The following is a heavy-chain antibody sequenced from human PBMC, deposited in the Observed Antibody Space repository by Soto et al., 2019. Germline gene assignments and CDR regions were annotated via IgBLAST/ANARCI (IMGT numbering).Heavy chain of an antibody. CDR2: ISGSGGST. Sequence: EVQLLESGGGLVQPGGSLRLSCAASGFTFSSYAMSWVRQAPGKGLEWVSAISGSGGSTYYADSVKGRFTISRDNSKNTLYLQMNSLRAEDTAVYYCAKTSGRWADDFYYFDYWGQGTLVTVSS. D-gene: IGHD1-1*01. CDR1: GFTFSSYA. CDR3: AKTSGRWADDFYYFDY. J-gene: IGHJ4*02. V-gene: IGHV3-23*01.